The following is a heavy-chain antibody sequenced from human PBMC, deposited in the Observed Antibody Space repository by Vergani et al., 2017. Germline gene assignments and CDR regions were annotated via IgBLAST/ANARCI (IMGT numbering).Heavy chain of an antibody. CDR2: ISFDGNKK. CDR1: GFSFTSYG. D-gene: IGHD2-2*01. Sequence: VQLVESGGGLVQPGGSLRLSCAASGFSFTSYGMHWVRQPPGKGLEWVATISFDGNKKDYTEAVRGRFTISRDSSKTLYLQMDSLRVEDTAMYFCARGAGYCSSTSCPPTLRHYYYYIDVWGKGTTVTVSS. J-gene: IGHJ6*03. CDR3: ARGAGYCSSTSCPPTLRHYYYYIDV. V-gene: IGHV3-30*03.